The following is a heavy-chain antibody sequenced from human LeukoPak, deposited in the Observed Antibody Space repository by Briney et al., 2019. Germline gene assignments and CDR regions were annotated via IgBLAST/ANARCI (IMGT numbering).Heavy chain of an antibody. CDR2: LFNTGST. J-gene: IGHJ4*02. CDR1: GPSLTTYH. CDR3: ARGHLGLQD. D-gene: IGHD7-27*01. Sequence: SETLSLTCTVSGPSLTTYHWTWVRQPPGRRLEWIGYLFNTGSTKYNPSLASRVAILADTSKNQFSLKMNSVSAADTAVYYCARGHLGLQDWAQGTLVTVSS. V-gene: IGHV4-59*01.